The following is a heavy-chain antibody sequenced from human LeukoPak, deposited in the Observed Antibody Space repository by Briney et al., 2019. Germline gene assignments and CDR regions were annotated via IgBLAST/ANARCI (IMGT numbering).Heavy chain of an antibody. D-gene: IGHD6-6*01. Sequence: GGSLRLSCAASAFTFSSYSMKWVRQAPGKGLEWVSYISTSSTTIFYADSVKGRFTISRDNAKNSLYLQMNSLRAEDTAVYYCAREYSSSSGRSFDYWGQGTLVTVSS. V-gene: IGHV3-48*01. CDR3: AREYSSSSGRSFDY. J-gene: IGHJ4*02. CDR1: AFTFSSYS. CDR2: ISTSSTTI.